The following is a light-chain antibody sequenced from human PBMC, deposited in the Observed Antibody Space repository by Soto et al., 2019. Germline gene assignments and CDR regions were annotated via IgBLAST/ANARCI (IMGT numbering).Light chain of an antibody. CDR3: QQNYRATPWT. Sequence: DIQMTQSPSSLSASVGDRITITCRASQSISRYLNWYQHKPGKAPKLLFNAASSLERGVPSRFSGGGSGTDFTLNISSLQPDDFATYYCQQNYRATPWTFGQGTKVDIK. CDR1: QSISRY. J-gene: IGKJ1*01. CDR2: AAS. V-gene: IGKV1-39*01.